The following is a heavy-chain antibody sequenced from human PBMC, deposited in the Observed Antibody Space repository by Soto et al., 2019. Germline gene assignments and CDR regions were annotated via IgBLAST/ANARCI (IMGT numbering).Heavy chain of an antibody. V-gene: IGHV4-59*05. CDR2: IYYSGST. J-gene: IGHJ4*02. Sequence: SETLSLTCNVSAGSITSSYWNWIRQPPGKGLEWIGSIYYSGSTYHNPSLKSRVTISVDRSNNQFSLKLTSVTAADTAVYYCARHFSVDHFDSRGQGDLVTGS. D-gene: IGHD3-9*01. CDR3: ARHFSVDHFDS. CDR1: AGSITSSY.